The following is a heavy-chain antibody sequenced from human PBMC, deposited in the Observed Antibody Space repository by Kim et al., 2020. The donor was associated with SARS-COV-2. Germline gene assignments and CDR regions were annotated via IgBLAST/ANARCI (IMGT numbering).Heavy chain of an antibody. CDR1: GGSISSSSYY. CDR3: ARQGYSSVYYYYYGMDV. Sequence: SETLSLTCTVSGGSISSSSYYWGWIRQPPGKGLEWIGSIYYSGSTYYNPSLKSRVTISVDTSKNQFSLTLSSVTAADTAVYYCARQGYSSVYYYYYGMDVWGQGTTVTVSS. CDR2: IYYSGST. V-gene: IGHV4-39*01. D-gene: IGHD6-19*01. J-gene: IGHJ6*02.